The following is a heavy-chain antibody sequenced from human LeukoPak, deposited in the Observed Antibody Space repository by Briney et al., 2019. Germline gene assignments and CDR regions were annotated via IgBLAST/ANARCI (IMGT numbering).Heavy chain of an antibody. CDR3: ARDRGRYCSGGSCHSEPGY. CDR1: GFTFNNYG. CDR2: ITGSGGFK. V-gene: IGHV3-21*01. J-gene: IGHJ4*02. Sequence: GGSLRLACAASGFTFNNYGMNWVRQAPGKGPEWVSSITGSGGFKYYADSLKGRFTISRDNAKNSLYLQMNSLRAEDTAIYYCARDRGRYCSGGSCHSEPGYWGQGTLVTVSS. D-gene: IGHD2-15*01.